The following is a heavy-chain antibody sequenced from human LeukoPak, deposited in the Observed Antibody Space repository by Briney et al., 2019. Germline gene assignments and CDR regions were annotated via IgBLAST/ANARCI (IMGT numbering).Heavy chain of an antibody. CDR1: GFTFSSYA. CDR3: AKDTIVAVGRPGGYFDY. Sequence: GGSLRLSCAASGFTFSSYAMSWVRQAPGKGLEWVSAISGSGGSTYYADSVKGRFTISRDNSKNTLYPQMNSLRAEDTAVYYCAKDTIVAVGRPGGYFDYWGQGTLVTVSS. V-gene: IGHV3-23*01. D-gene: IGHD6-19*01. J-gene: IGHJ4*02. CDR2: ISGSGGST.